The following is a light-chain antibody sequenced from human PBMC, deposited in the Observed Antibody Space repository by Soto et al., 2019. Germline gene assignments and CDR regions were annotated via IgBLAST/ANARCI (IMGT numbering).Light chain of an antibody. CDR1: QSVSSN. Sequence: EIVLTQSPATLSVSPGERATLSCRASQSVSSNLAWYQQKPGQAPRLLIYGASTRATGIPARFGGSGSGTDFTLTISSLQSEDFAAYYCQQYNNWPPGTFGQGTKVEIK. J-gene: IGKJ1*01. V-gene: IGKV3-15*01. CDR3: QQYNNWPPGT. CDR2: GAS.